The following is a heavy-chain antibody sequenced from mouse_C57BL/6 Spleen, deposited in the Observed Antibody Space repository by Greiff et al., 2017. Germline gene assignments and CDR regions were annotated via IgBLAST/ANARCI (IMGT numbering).Heavy chain of an antibody. Sequence: EVKLMESGPGLVKPSQSLSLTCSVTGYSITSGYYWNWIRQFPGNKLEWMGYISYDGSNNSNPSLKNRISITRDTSKNQFFLKLNSVTTEDTATYYCARDKGPMDYWGQGTSVTVSS. J-gene: IGHJ4*01. D-gene: IGHD3-3*01. V-gene: IGHV3-6*01. CDR3: ARDKGPMDY. CDR2: ISYDGSN. CDR1: GYSITSGYY.